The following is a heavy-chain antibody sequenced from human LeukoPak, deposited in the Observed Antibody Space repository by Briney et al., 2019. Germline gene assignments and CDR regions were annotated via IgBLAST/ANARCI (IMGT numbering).Heavy chain of an antibody. D-gene: IGHD2-2*01. CDR3: ARSSGGGYCSSTSCPMDV. V-gene: IGHV4-34*01. J-gene: IGHJ6*02. CDR1: GGSFSDFF. CDR2: IYHSGGT. Sequence: PSETLSLTCAVFGGSFSDFFWSWIRQPPGKGLEWIGEIYHSGGTNYNPSLKSRVTISLDTSKNQFSLKLNSVTAADTAVYYCARSSGGGYCSSTSCPMDVWGQGTTVTVSS.